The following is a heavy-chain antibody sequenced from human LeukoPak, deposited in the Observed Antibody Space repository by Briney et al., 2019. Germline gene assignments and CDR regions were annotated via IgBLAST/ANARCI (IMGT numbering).Heavy chain of an antibody. D-gene: IGHD3-22*01. Sequence: GGSLRLSCAASGFTFSSYAMSWVRQAPGKGLEWVSAISGSGGSTYYADSVKGRFTISRDNSKNTLYLQMNSLRAEDTAVYYRAKSTTKAHYYDSSGYPYWGQGTLVTVSS. J-gene: IGHJ4*02. CDR3: AKSTTKAHYYDSSGYPY. CDR1: GFTFSSYA. V-gene: IGHV3-23*01. CDR2: ISGSGGST.